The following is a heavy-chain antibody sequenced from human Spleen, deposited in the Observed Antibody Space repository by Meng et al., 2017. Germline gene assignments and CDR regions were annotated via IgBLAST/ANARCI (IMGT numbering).Heavy chain of an antibody. Sequence: GESLKISCAASGFTFSSYWMNWVRQAPGKGLEWVANIEQDGSEKYYVDSVKGRFTISRDNAKNSLYLQMNSLRAGDTAVYYCAKGGWFSDYWGQGTLVTVSS. CDR2: IEQDGSEK. V-gene: IGHV3-7*01. CDR3: AKGGWFSDY. J-gene: IGHJ4*02. D-gene: IGHD2-15*01. CDR1: GFTFSSYW.